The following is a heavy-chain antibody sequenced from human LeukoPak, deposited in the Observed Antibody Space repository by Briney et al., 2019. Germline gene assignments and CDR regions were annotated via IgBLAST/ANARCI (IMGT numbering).Heavy chain of an antibody. D-gene: IGHD5-12*01. CDR3: ARDCTDIVTEFDC. CDR2: ISSSGSTI. CDR1: GFTFSSYA. Sequence: GGSLRPSCAASGFTFSSYALNWVRQAPGKGLEWVSYISSSGSTIYYADSVKGRFTISRDNAKNSLYLQMNSLRAEDTAGYYCARDCTDIVTEFDCWGQGSLVTVSS. J-gene: IGHJ4*02. V-gene: IGHV3-48*03.